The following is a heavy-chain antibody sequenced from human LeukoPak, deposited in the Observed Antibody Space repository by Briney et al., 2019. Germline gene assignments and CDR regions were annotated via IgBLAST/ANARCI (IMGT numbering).Heavy chain of an antibody. J-gene: IGHJ5*02. Sequence: PRGSLRLSCAASGFTFSSFGMHWVRQAPGKGLEWVAFIRYDGDNKYYADSVKGRFTISRDSSRNMLYLQMNSLRAEDTAVYYCVVITQAWGQGTLVSVSS. CDR1: GFTFSSFG. D-gene: IGHD2/OR15-2a*01. CDR2: IRYDGDNK. V-gene: IGHV3-30*02. CDR3: VVITQA.